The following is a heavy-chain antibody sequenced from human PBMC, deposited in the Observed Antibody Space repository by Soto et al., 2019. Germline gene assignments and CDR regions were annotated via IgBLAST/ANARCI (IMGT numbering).Heavy chain of an antibody. Sequence: QVQLVQSGAEVKKPGASVKVSCKASGYTFTSYDINWVRQATGQGLEWMGWMNPNNNNTGYAQKFQGRVTMTRNTSISTAYMELSSLGSEDTAVYYCASGPHPYFNDYWGQGTLVSVSS. CDR2: MNPNNNNT. J-gene: IGHJ4*02. D-gene: IGHD2-8*01. CDR1: GYTFTSYD. CDR3: ASGPHPYFNDY. V-gene: IGHV1-8*01.